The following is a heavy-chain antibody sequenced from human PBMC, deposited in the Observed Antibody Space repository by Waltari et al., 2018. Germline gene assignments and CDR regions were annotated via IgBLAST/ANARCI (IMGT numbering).Heavy chain of an antibody. CDR3: VRGLSGAGAFDI. V-gene: IGHV5-51*01. CDR2: LYPGDSDI. D-gene: IGHD1-26*01. CDR1: GYNFTNYW. J-gene: IGHJ3*02. Sequence: EVQLVQSGAEVKKPGESLKISCKGSGYNFTNYWIGSLRQMSGKGLEWMGILYPGDSDIRYSPSFQGQVTISADKSITTAYLQWSSLKASDTAMYYCVRGLSGAGAFDIWGQGTMVTVSS.